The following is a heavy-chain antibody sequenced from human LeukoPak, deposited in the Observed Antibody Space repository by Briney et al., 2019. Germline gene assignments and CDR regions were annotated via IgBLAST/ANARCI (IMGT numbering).Heavy chain of an antibody. CDR2: INWNGGST. J-gene: IGHJ4*02. CDR1: GFTFDDYG. CDR3: ARDQDYYDSSGYVYFDY. D-gene: IGHD3-22*01. V-gene: IGHV3-20*04. Sequence: SGGSLRLSCAASGFTFDDYGMSWVRQAPGKGLEWVSGINWNGGSTGYADSVKGRFTISRDNAKNSLYLQMNSLRAEDTAVYYCARDQDYYDSSGYVYFDYWGQGTLVTVSS.